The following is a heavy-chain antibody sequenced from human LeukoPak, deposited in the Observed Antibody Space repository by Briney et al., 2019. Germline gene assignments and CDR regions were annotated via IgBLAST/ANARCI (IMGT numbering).Heavy chain of an antibody. V-gene: IGHV3-30-3*01. CDR2: ISYDGTNK. CDR3: ARGPAPRCSSPTCYRYWYFDL. CDR1: GFTFSDYP. D-gene: IGHD2-2*01. Sequence: GRSLRLSCAASGFTFSDYPMHWVRQAPGQGLEWVAVISYDGTNKYYADSVKGRFTISRDDSKNTLYLQMNSLRTEDTAMYYCARGPAPRCSSPTCYRYWYFDLWGRGTLVTVSS. J-gene: IGHJ2*01.